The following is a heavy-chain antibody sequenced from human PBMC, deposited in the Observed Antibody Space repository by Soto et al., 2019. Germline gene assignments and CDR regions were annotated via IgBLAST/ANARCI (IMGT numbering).Heavy chain of an antibody. V-gene: IGHV3-48*02. Sequence: EVQLVESGGGLVQPGASLRLSCAASGFTFSNYSMNWVRQAPGKGLEWVSYIRSSNSIIYYADSVKGRFSISRDNAKNSLYLQMNSLRDEDTAVYYCARSRGGPFDYWGQGTLVTVSS. CDR2: IRSSNSII. J-gene: IGHJ4*02. CDR3: ARSRGGPFDY. CDR1: GFTFSNYS. D-gene: IGHD6-25*01.